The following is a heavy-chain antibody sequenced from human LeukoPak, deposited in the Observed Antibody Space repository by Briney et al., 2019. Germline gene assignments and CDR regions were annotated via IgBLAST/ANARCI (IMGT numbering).Heavy chain of an antibody. D-gene: IGHD3-3*01. CDR3: ARDAFAPTIFGVVTRREIDY. Sequence: GGSLRLSCAAYGFTFSSYNMNWGRQAPGKGLEWVSSISSSSSYIYYADSVKGRFTISRDNAKSSLYLQMNSLRAEDTAVYYCARDAFAPTIFGVVTRREIDYWGQGTLVTVSP. V-gene: IGHV3-21*01. CDR1: GFTFSSYN. CDR2: ISSSSSYI. J-gene: IGHJ4*02.